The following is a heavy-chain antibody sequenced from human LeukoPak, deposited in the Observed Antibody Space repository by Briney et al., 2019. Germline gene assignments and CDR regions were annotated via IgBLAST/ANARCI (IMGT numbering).Heavy chain of an antibody. CDR1: GFTFSSYG. CDR2: IRYDGSNK. Sequence: GGSLRLSCAASGFTFSSYGMHWVRQAPCKGLEWVAFIRYDGSNKYYADSVKGRFTISRDNSKNTLYLQMNSLRAEDTAVYYCARRWNWYFDLWGRGTLVTVSS. CDR3: ARRWNWYFDL. V-gene: IGHV3-30*02. J-gene: IGHJ2*01. D-gene: IGHD4-23*01.